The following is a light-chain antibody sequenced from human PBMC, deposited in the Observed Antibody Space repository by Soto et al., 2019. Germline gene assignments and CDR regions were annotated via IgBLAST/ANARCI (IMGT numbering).Light chain of an antibody. Sequence: EILMTQSPVALSVPPGERVMISCSSSQSFCSYVAWYQRKPGQTSRLLVYRATSRVRSVPARFSGSGSGTSFTLNISSLQSEDFALYWCKQYDSWPHTYGQGTRVEIK. CDR3: KQYDSWPHT. CDR1: QSFCSY. J-gene: IGKJ2*01. V-gene: IGKV3-15*01. CDR2: RAT.